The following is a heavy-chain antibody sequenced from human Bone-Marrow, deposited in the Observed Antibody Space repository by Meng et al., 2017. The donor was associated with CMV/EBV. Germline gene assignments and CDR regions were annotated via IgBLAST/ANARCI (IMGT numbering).Heavy chain of an antibody. CDR2: IYSSGST. V-gene: IGHV4-59*01. Sequence: SETLSLTCIVSGGSMSDYYWSWIRQPPGKGLEWIGNIYSSGSTKYDPSLKSRVTMSIDTSKNPLSLKLGSVTAADTAVYYCARAPSYHGMDVWGQGTTVTVSS. CDR1: GGSMSDYY. J-gene: IGHJ6*02. CDR3: ARAPSYHGMDV.